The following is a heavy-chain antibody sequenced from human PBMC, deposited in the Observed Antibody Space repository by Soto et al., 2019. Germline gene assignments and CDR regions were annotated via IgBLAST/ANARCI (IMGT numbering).Heavy chain of an antibody. D-gene: IGHD6-19*01. Sequence: QVQLQESGPGLVKPSGTLSLTCAVSGGSISSSNWWSWVRQPPGKGLEWIGEIYHSGSTNYNPSLKSRVTISVDKSKNQFSLKLSSVTAADTAVYYCARVGYSSGWSPTYYYYGMDVWGQGTTVTVSS. CDR1: GGSISSSNW. J-gene: IGHJ6*02. V-gene: IGHV4-4*02. CDR2: IYHSGST. CDR3: ARVGYSSGWSPTYYYYGMDV.